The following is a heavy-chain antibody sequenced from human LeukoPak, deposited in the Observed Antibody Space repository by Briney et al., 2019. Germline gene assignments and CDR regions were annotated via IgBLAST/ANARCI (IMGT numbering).Heavy chain of an antibody. D-gene: IGHD1-26*01. CDR1: GGSISSYY. J-gene: IGHJ4*02. V-gene: IGHV4-59*05. Sequence: SETLSLTCTVSGGSISSYYWSWIRQPPGKGREWIGSIFHRGTTYYNPSLKSRVTISVDTSKNQFSLKLSSVTAADTAVYYCARSDPYSGSYFDYWGQGTLVTVSS. CDR2: IFHRGTT. CDR3: ARSDPYSGSYFDY.